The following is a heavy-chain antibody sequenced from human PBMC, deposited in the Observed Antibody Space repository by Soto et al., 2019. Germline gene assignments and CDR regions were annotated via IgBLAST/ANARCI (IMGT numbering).Heavy chain of an antibody. D-gene: IGHD3-3*01. CDR1: VGSFGNYA. J-gene: IGHJ4*02. Sequence: SSVTVSRMASVGSFGNYAIILLRQTPGQGLEWLGGFISVYRTLYYAQKYQGIVTITADESTGTAYMTLSSMASDDTAVYYCATGVIWIGYFTVDSWGQGTRVTVSS. CDR3: ATGVIWIGYFTVDS. V-gene: IGHV1-69*13. CDR2: FISVYRTL.